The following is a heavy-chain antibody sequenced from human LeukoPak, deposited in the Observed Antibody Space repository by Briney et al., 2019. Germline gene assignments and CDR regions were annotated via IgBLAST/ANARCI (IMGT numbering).Heavy chain of an antibody. CDR3: ARSLDFDY. CDR2: INHSGST. J-gene: IGHJ4*02. CDR1: GGSFSGYY. V-gene: IGHV4-34*01. Sequence: PSETLSLTCAVHGGSFSGYYWSWIRQPPGKGLEWIGEINHSGSTNYNPSLKSRVTISVDTSKNQFSLKLSSVTAADTAVYYCARSLDFDYWGQGTLVTVSS. D-gene: IGHD3-16*01.